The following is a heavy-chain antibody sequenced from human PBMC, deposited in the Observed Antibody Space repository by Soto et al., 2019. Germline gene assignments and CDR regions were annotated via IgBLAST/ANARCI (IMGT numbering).Heavy chain of an antibody. D-gene: IGHD3-22*01. J-gene: IGHJ5*02. Sequence: SETLSLTCAVSGGSISSGGYSWSWIRQPPGKGLEWIGYIYHSGSTYYNPSLKSRVTISVDRSKNQFSLKLSSVTAADTAVYYCARSRSGFLNWFDPWGQGTLVTVSS. V-gene: IGHV4-30-2*01. CDR3: ARSRSGFLNWFDP. CDR2: IYHSGST. CDR1: GGSISSGGYS.